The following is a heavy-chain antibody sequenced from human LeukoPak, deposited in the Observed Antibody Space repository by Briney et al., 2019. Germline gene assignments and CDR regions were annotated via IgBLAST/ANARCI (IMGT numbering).Heavy chain of an antibody. D-gene: IGHD1-26*01. J-gene: IGHJ4*02. CDR1: GGSFSSGGYY. Sequence: PSQTLSLTCAVSGGSFSSGGYYWSWIRQPPGKGLEWIGYIYYSGSTNYNPSLKSRVTISEDTSKNQFSLKLSSVTAADTAVYYCATSGSSRNFDYWGQGTLVTVSS. V-gene: IGHV4-61*08. CDR2: IYYSGST. CDR3: ATSGSSRNFDY.